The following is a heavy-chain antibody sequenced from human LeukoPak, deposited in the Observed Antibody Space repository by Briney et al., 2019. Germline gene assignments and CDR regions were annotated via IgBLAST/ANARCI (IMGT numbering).Heavy chain of an antibody. CDR2: INPSGGST. J-gene: IGHJ4*02. CDR1: GYTFTSYY. V-gene: IGHV1-46*01. D-gene: IGHD3-22*01. CDR3: ARTARRSYYYDSSGYLFALGY. Sequence: ASVKVSCKASGYTFTSYYMHWVRQAPGQGLEWMGIINPSGGSTSYAQKFQGRVTMTRDTSISTAYMELSRLRSDDTAVYYCARTARRSYYYDSSGYLFALGYWGQGTLVTVSS.